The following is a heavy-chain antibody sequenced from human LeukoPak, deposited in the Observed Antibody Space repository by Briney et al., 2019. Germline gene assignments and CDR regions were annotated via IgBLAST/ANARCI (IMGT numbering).Heavy chain of an antibody. CDR1: GYSISSSNW. D-gene: IGHD2-21*02. J-gene: IGHJ4*02. V-gene: IGHV4-28*03. CDR3: ARARRDEYYFDY. CDR2: IYSSGST. Sequence: SETLSLTCAVSGYSISSSNWWGWIRQPPGKGLEWIGYIYSSGSTYYNPSLKSRVTISVDTSKNQFSLKLNSVTAADTAVYYCARARRDEYYFDYWGQGTLVTVSS.